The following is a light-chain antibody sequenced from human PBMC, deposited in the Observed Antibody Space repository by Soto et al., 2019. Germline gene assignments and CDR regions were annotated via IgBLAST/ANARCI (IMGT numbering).Light chain of an antibody. V-gene: IGKV3-20*01. CDR3: QQYGTSPRGT. CDR2: GAS. CDR1: QSVSSTF. J-gene: IGKJ1*01. Sequence: DIVLTQSPGTLSLSPGERATLSCRASQSVSSTFFALYQQKPGQAPRLLMFGASNRATGIPDRFSGSGSGTDFTLTISRLEPEDFAMYYCQQYGTSPRGTFGQGTKVEVK.